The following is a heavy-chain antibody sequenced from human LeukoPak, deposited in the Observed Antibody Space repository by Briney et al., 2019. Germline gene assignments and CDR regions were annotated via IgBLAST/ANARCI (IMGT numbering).Heavy chain of an antibody. D-gene: IGHD1-26*01. Sequence: GGSLRLSCAASGFSVSSNYMSWVRQAPGKGLEWVSVIYSGGSTYYADSVKGRFTISRDNSKNTLYLQMNSLRAEDTAVYYCARELREHGTFDIWGQGTMVTVSS. CDR1: GFSVSSNY. CDR2: IYSGGST. J-gene: IGHJ3*02. CDR3: ARELREHGTFDI. V-gene: IGHV3-66*01.